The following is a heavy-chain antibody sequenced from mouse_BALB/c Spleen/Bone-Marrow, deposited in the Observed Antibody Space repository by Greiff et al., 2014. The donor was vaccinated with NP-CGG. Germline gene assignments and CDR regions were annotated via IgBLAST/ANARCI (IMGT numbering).Heavy chain of an antibody. V-gene: IGHV14-3*02. CDR1: GFNIKDTY. CDR3: ARYYYGSSYFDY. CDR2: IDPANGNT. J-gene: IGHJ2*01. D-gene: IGHD1-1*01. Sequence: VQLKQSGAELVKPGASVKLSCTASGFNIKDTYMHWVKQRPEQGLEWIGRIDPANGNTKYDPKFQGKATITADTSSNTAYLQLSSLTSEDTAVYYCARYYYGSSYFDYWGQGTTRTGST.